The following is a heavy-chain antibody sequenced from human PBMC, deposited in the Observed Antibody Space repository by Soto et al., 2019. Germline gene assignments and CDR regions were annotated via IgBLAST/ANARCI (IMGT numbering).Heavy chain of an antibody. J-gene: IGHJ4*02. CDR1: GFTFSDYG. CDR2: LWYDGSGE. D-gene: IGHD3-3*01. V-gene: IGHV3-33*08. CDR3: ARDSVRFLEHFSKDYFDY. Sequence: QVHLVESGGGVVQPGGSLRLSCAGSGFTFSDYGMHWVRQAPGKGLAWVAVLWYDGSGENYTDSVRGRFTISRVNSKNTLYLQMNNLRDEDTGVYYCARDSVRFLEHFSKDYFDYWGQGTRVTVSS.